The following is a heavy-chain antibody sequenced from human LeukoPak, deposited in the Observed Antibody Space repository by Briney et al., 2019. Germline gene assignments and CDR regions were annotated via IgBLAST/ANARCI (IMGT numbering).Heavy chain of an antibody. Sequence: GGSLRLSCAASGFTFSSYAMSWVRQAPGEGLEWVSAISGSGGSTYYADSVKGRFTISRDNSKNTLYLQMNSLRAEDTAVYYCTKSGDTAMVPNWFDPWGQGTLVTVSS. D-gene: IGHD5-18*01. CDR1: GFTFSSYA. J-gene: IGHJ5*02. CDR3: TKSGDTAMVPNWFDP. CDR2: ISGSGGST. V-gene: IGHV3-23*01.